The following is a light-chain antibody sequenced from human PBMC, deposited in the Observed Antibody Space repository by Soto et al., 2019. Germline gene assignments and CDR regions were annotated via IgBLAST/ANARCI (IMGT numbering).Light chain of an antibody. V-gene: IGKV3-15*01. CDR2: GAS. Sequence: EIVMTHSPATLSVSPGERATLSCRASQSVSSNLAWYQQKPGQAPRLLIYGASTRATGVPARFXXSGSGTXXXXXXXXXQSEDFAVYYCQQYNNWPYTFGQGTKLEIK. CDR1: QSVSSN. CDR3: QQYNNWPYT. J-gene: IGKJ2*01.